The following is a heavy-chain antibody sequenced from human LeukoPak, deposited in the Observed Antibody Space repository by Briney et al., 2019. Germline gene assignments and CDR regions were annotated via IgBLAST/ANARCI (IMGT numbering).Heavy chain of an antibody. D-gene: IGHD2-15*01. V-gene: IGHV3-7*03. J-gene: IGHJ4*02. CDR3: ARDNGWSADF. CDR2: IKQDGSAK. CDR1: GFAFNTYA. Sequence: GGSLRLSCAASGFAFNTYAMSWVRQAPGKGLEWVANIKQDGSAKPYVDSVKGRFTISRDNAKNSLFLQMNSLRAEDTAVYYCARDNGWSADFWGQGTLVTVSS.